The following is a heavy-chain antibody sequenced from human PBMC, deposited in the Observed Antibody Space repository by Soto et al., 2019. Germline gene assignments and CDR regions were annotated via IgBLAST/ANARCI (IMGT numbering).Heavy chain of an antibody. CDR1: GGTFGSDA. D-gene: IGHD3-22*01. J-gene: IGHJ5*02. CDR2: IIPIFGTT. Sequence: QVHLMQSGAEVKKPGSSVKVSCKASGGTFGSDAITWVRQAPGQGLEWVGRIIPIFGTTNYAQNLQGRVTISADKSTLTSYMELHSLTSDDTALYYGARDRTDSGYYTNWLDPWGQGTQVTVYS. CDR3: ARDRTDSGYYTNWLDP. V-gene: IGHV1-69*06.